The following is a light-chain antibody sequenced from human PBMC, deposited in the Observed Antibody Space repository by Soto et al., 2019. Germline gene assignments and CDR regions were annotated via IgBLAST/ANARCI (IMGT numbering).Light chain of an antibody. V-gene: IGKV1-16*01. J-gene: IGKJ1*01. CDR2: SAS. CDR3: QQYYRYPWM. CDR1: QGISTY. Sequence: DIQMTQSPSSLSASVGDRVTITCRASQGISTYLGWFQQKPGKVPKSLIYSASNLQSGVPSRFSVSGSVTEFTLTITDMQPDDFATYYCQQYYRYPWMFGQGTKVEIK.